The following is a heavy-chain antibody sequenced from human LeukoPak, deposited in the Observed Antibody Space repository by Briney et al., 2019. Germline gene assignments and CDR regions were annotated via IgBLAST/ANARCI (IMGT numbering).Heavy chain of an antibody. CDR3: ARGQVVGATFGMDV. V-gene: IGHV3-48*04. J-gene: IGHJ6*04. D-gene: IGHD1-26*01. Sequence: GGSLRLSCAASGFTFSSYSMNWVRQAPGKGLEWVSYISSSSSTIYYADSVKGRFTISRDNAKNSLYLQMNSLRAEDTAVYYCARGQVVGATFGMDVWGKGTTVTVSS. CDR1: GFTFSSYS. CDR2: ISSSSSTI.